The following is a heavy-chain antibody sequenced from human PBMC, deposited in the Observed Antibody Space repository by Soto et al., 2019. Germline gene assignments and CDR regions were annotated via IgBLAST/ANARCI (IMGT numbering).Heavy chain of an antibody. CDR2: IYYSGST. Sequence: PSETLSLTCTVSGGSISSGGYYWSWIRQHPGKGLEWIGYIYYSGSTYYNPSPKSRVTISVDTSKNQFSLKLRSEDTAVYYCASEGGSSSYYYGMDVWGQGTTVTVSS. J-gene: IGHJ6*02. CDR1: GGSISSGGYY. CDR3: ASEGGSSSYYYGMDV. D-gene: IGHD6-6*01. V-gene: IGHV4-31*03.